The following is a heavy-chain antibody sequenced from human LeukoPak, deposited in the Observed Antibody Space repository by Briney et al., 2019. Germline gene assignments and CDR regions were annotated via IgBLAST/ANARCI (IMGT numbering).Heavy chain of an antibody. Sequence: PSETLSLTCTVSGGSISSSHYYWGWVRQPPGKGLEWVGSIYYSGNTYYNPSLKTRFTMSVDTSMNQFSLKLNSVTAADTAVYYCAGQRRVTGPNWFGPWGQGTLVTVSS. CDR3: AGQRRVTGPNWFGP. CDR2: IYYSGNT. V-gene: IGHV4-39*01. D-gene: IGHD2-8*01. J-gene: IGHJ5*02. CDR1: GGSISSSHYY.